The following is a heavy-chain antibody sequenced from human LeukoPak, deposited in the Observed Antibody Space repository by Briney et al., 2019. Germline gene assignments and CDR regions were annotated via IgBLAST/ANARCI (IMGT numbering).Heavy chain of an antibody. Sequence: GGSLRLSCAASGFPFSSYAMTWVRQAPGKGLEWVSGISGSGGNTYYGDSENGRFNHSKDNPKKTLYMIINSLRAEDAAVYYCARDGSRCLQFPPFWYFDLWGRGTLVTVSS. CDR3: ARDGSRCLQFPPFWYFDL. V-gene: IGHV3-23*01. J-gene: IGHJ2*01. CDR2: ISGSGGNT. CDR1: GFPFSSYA. D-gene: IGHD5-24*01.